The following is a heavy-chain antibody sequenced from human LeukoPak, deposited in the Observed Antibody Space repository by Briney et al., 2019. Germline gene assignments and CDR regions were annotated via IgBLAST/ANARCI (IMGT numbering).Heavy chain of an antibody. Sequence: SETLSLTCTVSGGSISSSSYYWGWIRQPPGKGLEWIGSIYYSGSTYYNPSLKSRVTISVDKSKNQFSLKLSSVTAADTAVYYCARAVDYYGSCMDVWGQGTTVTVSS. CDR3: ARAVDYYGSCMDV. CDR2: IYYSGST. J-gene: IGHJ6*02. CDR1: GGSISSSSYY. V-gene: IGHV4-39*07. D-gene: IGHD3-10*01.